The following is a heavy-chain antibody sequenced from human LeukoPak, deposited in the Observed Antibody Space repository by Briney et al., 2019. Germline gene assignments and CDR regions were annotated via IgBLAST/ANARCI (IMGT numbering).Heavy chain of an antibody. V-gene: IGHV3-7*01. CDR2: IKQDGSEK. CDR1: GFTFSSYW. Sequence: PGGSLRLSCAASGFTFSSYWMSWVRQAPGKGLEWVANIKQDGSEKYYVDSVKGRFTISRDNAKNSLYLQMNSLRAEDTAVYYCARVPRLGWYCSGGSCQYFDYWGQGTLVTVSS. CDR3: ARVPRLGWYCSGGSCQYFDY. D-gene: IGHD2-15*01. J-gene: IGHJ4*02.